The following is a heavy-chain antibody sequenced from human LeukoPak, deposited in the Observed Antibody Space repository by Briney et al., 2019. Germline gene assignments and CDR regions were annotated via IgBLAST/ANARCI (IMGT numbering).Heavy chain of an antibody. V-gene: IGHV3-23*01. CDR3: AKDRTGGASYWYFDL. J-gene: IGHJ2*01. D-gene: IGHD1-26*01. Sequence: GGSLRLSCAASGVTLSTYAMSWARQAPGKGLEWVSGISSSGSGDNTYYADSVKGRFTISRDSSKNTLFLHMNTLRAEDTAIYYCAKDRTGGASYWYFDLWGRGTLVPVSS. CDR1: GVTLSTYA. CDR2: ISSSGSGDNT.